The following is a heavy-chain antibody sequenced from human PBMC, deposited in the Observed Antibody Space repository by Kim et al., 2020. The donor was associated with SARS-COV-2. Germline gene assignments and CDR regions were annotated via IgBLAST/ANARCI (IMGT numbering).Heavy chain of an antibody. J-gene: IGHJ4*02. D-gene: IGHD6-13*01. CDR3: ARGNFGFTGGYSSSWYCDY. Sequence: GGSLRLSCAASGFTFSSYGMHWVRQAPGKGLEWVAVISYDGSNKYYADSVKGRFTISRDNSKNTLYLQMNSLRAEDTAVYYCARGNFGFTGGYSSSWYCDYWGQGTLVTVSS. CDR1: GFTFSSYG. CDR2: ISYDGSNK. V-gene: IGHV3-33*05.